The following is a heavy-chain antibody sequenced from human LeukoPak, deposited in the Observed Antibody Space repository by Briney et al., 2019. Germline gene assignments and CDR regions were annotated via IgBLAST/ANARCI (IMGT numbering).Heavy chain of an antibody. CDR1: GCTFSSYA. J-gene: IGHJ4*02. D-gene: IGHD3-9*01. Sequence: GASVKVSCKASGCTFSSYAISWVRQAPGQGLEWMGGIIPIFGTANYAQKLQGRVTITADKSTSTAYMELSSLRSEDTAVYYWARYFGRPVWGLTFVYWGQGTRVTVPS. CDR3: ARYFGRPVWGLTFVY. V-gene: IGHV1-69*06. CDR2: IIPIFGTA.